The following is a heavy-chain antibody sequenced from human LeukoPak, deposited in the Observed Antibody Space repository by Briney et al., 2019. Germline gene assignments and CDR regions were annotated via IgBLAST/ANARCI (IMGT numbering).Heavy chain of an antibody. V-gene: IGHV4-34*01. Sequence: PSETLSLTCAVYGGSFSGYYWSWIRQPPGKGLEWIGEINHSGSTNYNPSLKSRVTISVDTSKNQFSLKLSSVTAADTAVYYCASAPPDYGSGSPRADPANYYYMDVWGKGTTVTISS. CDR3: ASAPPDYGSGSPRADPANYYYMDV. D-gene: IGHD3-10*01. CDR2: INHSGST. J-gene: IGHJ6*03. CDR1: GGSFSGYY.